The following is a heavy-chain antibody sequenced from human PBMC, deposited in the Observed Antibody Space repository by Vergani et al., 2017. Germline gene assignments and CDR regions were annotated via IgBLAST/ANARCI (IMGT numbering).Heavy chain of an antibody. J-gene: IGHJ4*02. CDR3: ARDFAGECNSDRCYTGGL. CDR2: ISPSTGDT. V-gene: IGHV1-2*02. Sequence: QVQLVQSGAEVRKPGASVKVSCRTSGYTFNDYYIHWIRKAPGQGLQWMGWISPSTGDTNYAQNFQGRVTMTRDKSITTAYMEVLRLRSDDAAVYYCARDFAGECNSDRCYTGGLWGQGTLVTVSS. D-gene: IGHD2/OR15-2a*01. CDR1: GYTFNDYY.